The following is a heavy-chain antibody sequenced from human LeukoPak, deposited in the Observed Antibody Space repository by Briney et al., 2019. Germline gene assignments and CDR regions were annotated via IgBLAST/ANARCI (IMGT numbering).Heavy chain of an antibody. CDR2: ISAYNGNT. V-gene: IGHV1-18*04. CDR3: ARVPGIAVAGMSPLDY. J-gene: IGHJ4*02. Sequence: ASVKVSCKAYGYTFTGYYMHWVRQAPGQGLEWMGWISAYNGNTNYAQKLQGRVTMTTDTSTSTAYMELRSLRSDDTAVYYCARVPGIAVAGMSPLDYWGQGTLVTVSS. D-gene: IGHD6-19*01. CDR1: GYTFTGYY.